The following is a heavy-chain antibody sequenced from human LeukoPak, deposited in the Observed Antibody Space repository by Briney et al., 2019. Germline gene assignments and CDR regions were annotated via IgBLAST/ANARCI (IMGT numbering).Heavy chain of an antibody. V-gene: IGHV3-21*04. Sequence: PGGSLRLSCAASGFTFSSYSMNWVRQAPGKRLEWVSSISSSSTSMYYADSVKGRFTISRDNAKNSLYLQMNSLRAEDTAVYYCAKDLIAAAGTYYYYGMDVWGQGTTVTVSS. J-gene: IGHJ6*02. CDR3: AKDLIAAAGTYYYYGMDV. D-gene: IGHD6-13*01. CDR2: ISSSSTSM. CDR1: GFTFSSYS.